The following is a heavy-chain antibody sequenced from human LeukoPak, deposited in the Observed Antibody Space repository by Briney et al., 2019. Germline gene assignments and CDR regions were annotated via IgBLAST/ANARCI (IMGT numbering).Heavy chain of an antibody. Sequence: GGSLRLSCAASGFTFNGYAMSWVRQAPGKGLEWVSTISPTGAGTYYADSVKGLFTISRDNSKNTLYLEMNSLRAEDTAVYYCARRWHLVGDAFDIWGQGTMVTVSS. D-gene: IGHD4-23*01. CDR2: ISPTGAGT. CDR3: ARRWHLVGDAFDI. CDR1: GFTFNGYA. V-gene: IGHV3-23*01. J-gene: IGHJ3*02.